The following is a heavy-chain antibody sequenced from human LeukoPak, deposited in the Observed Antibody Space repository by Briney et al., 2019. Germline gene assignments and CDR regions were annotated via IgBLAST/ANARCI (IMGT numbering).Heavy chain of an antibody. CDR1: GGSLSSGGYY. V-gene: IGHV4-31*03. CDR2: IYYSGST. CDR3: AREVRRSLTGYYYGFDP. Sequence: SETLSLTCTVSGGSLSSGGYYWSWIRQHPGTGLEWIGYIYYSGSTYYNPSLKSRVTISVDTSKNQFSLKLSSVTAADTAVYYCAREVRRSLTGYYYGFDPWGQGTLVTVSS. D-gene: IGHD3-9*01. J-gene: IGHJ5*02.